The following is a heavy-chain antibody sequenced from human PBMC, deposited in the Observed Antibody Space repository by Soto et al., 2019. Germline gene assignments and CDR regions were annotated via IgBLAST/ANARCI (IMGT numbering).Heavy chain of an antibody. CDR1: GYTFTGYF. V-gene: IGHV1-2*02. Sequence: SVKVSCKASGYTFTGYFMHWVRQAPGQGLEWMGWINPYSGGADYAQSFQGRVTMTRDTSISTVYMELSRLRFDDTAVYYCARVIRCAYYHSPLDTWGHGTVVTVYS. CDR2: INPYSGGA. J-gene: IGHJ5*01. D-gene: IGHD3-16*01. CDR3: ARVIRCAYYHSPLDT.